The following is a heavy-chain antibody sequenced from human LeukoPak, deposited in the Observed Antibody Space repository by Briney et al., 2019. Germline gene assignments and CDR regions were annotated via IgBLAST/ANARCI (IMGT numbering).Heavy chain of an antibody. CDR1: GFTFSSYA. J-gene: IGHJ4*02. Sequence: PGRSLRLSCAASGFTFSSYAMHWVRQAPGKGLEWVAVISYDGSNKYYADSVKGRFTISRDNAKNSLYLQMNSLRAEDTALYYCARDAVLRNIAAAGYFDYWGQGTLVTVSS. D-gene: IGHD6-13*01. CDR3: ARDAVLRNIAAAGYFDY. V-gene: IGHV3-30*04. CDR2: ISYDGSNK.